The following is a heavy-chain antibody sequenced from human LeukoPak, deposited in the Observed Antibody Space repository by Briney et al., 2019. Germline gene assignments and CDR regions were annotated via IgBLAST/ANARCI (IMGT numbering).Heavy chain of an antibody. CDR1: EFSVGSNY. J-gene: IGHJ4*02. D-gene: IGHD6-19*01. V-gene: IGHV3-66*01. CDR3: ARRAAVAGTVDY. Sequence: GGSLRLSCAASEFSVGSNYMTWVRQAPGKGLEWVSLIYSGGSTYYADSVKGRFTISRDNSKNTLYLQMNSLRAEDTAVYYCARRAAVAGTVDYWGQGTLVTVSS. CDR2: IYSGGST.